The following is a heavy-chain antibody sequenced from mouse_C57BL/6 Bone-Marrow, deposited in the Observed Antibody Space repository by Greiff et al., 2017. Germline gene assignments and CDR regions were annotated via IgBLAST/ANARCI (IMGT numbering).Heavy chain of an antibody. Sequence: ESGPGLVKPSQSLSLTCSVTGYSITSGSFWYWLRQFPGNILEWMGYISYDGSNNHNPSLKNRISITRYTSKNQLFLKLNSVTTEDTATYDRARRGFYGSSHYAMDYWGQGTSVTVSS. CDR2: ISYDGSN. J-gene: IGHJ4*01. D-gene: IGHD1-1*01. V-gene: IGHV3-6*01. CDR1: GYSITSGSF. CDR3: ARRGFYGSSHYAMDY.